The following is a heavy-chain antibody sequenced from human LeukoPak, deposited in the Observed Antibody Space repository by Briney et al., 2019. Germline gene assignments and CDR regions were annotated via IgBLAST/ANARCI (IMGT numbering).Heavy chain of an antibody. Sequence: QSGGSLRISCAASGFTFSRYPMTWVRQAPGKGLEWVSAITDSGGSTYHADSVKGRFTISRDNSKNTLYLQMNSLRAEDTAVYYCAKPGPLESYPDGWGQGTLVTVSS. V-gene: IGHV3-23*01. CDR2: ITDSGGST. D-gene: IGHD1-26*01. J-gene: IGHJ4*02. CDR3: AKPGPLESYPDG. CDR1: GFTFSRYP.